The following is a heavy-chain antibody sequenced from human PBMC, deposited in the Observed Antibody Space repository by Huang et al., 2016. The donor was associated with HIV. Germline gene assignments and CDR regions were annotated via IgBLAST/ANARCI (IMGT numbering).Heavy chain of an antibody. CDR2: FDPEDAET. D-gene: IGHD4-17*01. J-gene: IGHJ4*02. CDR3: ATSKDYGDYFDY. V-gene: IGHV1-24*01. Sequence: QVQLVQPGAEVKKPGASVKVSCKISGYTLGDLSMHWVRQAPGEGLECRGGFDPEDAETIYAQKFQGRVTMTEDTSTDTAYLELSSLRSEDTAVYYCATSKDYGDYFDYWGQGTLVTVSS. CDR1: GYTLGDLS.